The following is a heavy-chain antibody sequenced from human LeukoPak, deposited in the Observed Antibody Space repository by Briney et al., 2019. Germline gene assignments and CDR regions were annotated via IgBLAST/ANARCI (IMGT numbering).Heavy chain of an antibody. CDR2: INSDGSST. CDR3: AKDFASANARYGSGSYYDY. CDR1: GFSFSVYW. V-gene: IGHV3-74*01. D-gene: IGHD3-10*01. J-gene: IGHJ4*02. Sequence: PGGSLRLSCAASGFSFSVYWMHWVRQAPGKGPVWVSRINSDGSSTDYADSVKGRFTVSRDNAKNTLYLQMNSLRAEDTAVYYCAKDFASANARYGSGSYYDYWGQGTLVTVSS.